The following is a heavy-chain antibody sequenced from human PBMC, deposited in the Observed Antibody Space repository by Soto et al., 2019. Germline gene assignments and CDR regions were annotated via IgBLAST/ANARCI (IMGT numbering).Heavy chain of an antibody. CDR2: IYYSGST. D-gene: IGHD3-22*01. Sequence: PSETLSLTCTVSGGSVSSGDYYWSWIRQPPGKGLEWIGNIYYSGSTYYNPSLKSRVSISIDTSKNQFSLKLSSVTAADTAVYYCARVKVVVVTLFDYWGQGTLVTVSS. CDR3: ARVKVVVVTLFDY. V-gene: IGHV4-30-4*01. J-gene: IGHJ4*02. CDR1: GGSVSSGDYY.